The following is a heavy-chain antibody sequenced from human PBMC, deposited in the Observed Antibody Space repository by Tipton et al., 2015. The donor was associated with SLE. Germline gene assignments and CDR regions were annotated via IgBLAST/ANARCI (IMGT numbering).Heavy chain of an antibody. Sequence: TLSLTCTVSGGSFSDDYWGWVRQSPGKGLEYIGEINQSGSTFYNPSLKSRVTLSLETSKNQFSLRLNSVTAADTAVYYCARKWDIWGQGTMVTVSS. D-gene: IGHD2-8*01. CDR1: GGSFSDDY. V-gene: IGHV4-34*01. CDR3: ARKWDI. CDR2: INQSGST. J-gene: IGHJ3*02.